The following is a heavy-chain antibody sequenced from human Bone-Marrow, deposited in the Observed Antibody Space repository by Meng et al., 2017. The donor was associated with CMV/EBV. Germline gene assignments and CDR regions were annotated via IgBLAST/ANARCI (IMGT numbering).Heavy chain of an antibody. CDR2: IRNEADGGTV. CDR1: GFTFSNAW. V-gene: IGHV3-15*01. Sequence: GGSRRPSCAASGFTFSNAWMTWIRQPPGKGPEWVGRIRNEADGGTVDYGPSVEGRFTISRDDSTNTVYLQMNSLKIEDTAVYYCLTTYNGGSPHRPYWGQGTVVTVSS. J-gene: IGHJ4*02. CDR3: LTTYNGGSPHRPY. D-gene: IGHD5-12*01.